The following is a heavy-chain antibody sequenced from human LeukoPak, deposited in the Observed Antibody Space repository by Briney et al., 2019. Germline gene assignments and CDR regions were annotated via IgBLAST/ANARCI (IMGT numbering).Heavy chain of an antibody. J-gene: IGHJ3*02. D-gene: IGHD2-2*03. CDR2: INSYNGNT. CDR1: GYTFTTYG. V-gene: IGHV1-18*01. CDR3: ARDMGTVVVPAAYHGAFDI. Sequence: ASVKVSCKASGYTFTTYGISWVRQAPGQGLEWMGWINSYNGNTNYAQKFQGRVTMTTDTSTSTAYMELRSLRSDDTAVYYCARDMGTVVVPAAYHGAFDIWGQGTMVTVSS.